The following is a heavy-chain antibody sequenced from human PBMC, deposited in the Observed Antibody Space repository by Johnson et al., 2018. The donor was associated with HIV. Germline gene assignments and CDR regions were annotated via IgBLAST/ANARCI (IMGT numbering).Heavy chain of an antibody. CDR3: AREGLQDPAWDAFDI. J-gene: IGHJ3*02. Sequence: VQLVESGGGLVQPGGSLRLSCAASGFTFSSYWMHWVRQAPGKGLVWVSRINSDGSSTRHADSVKGRFTISRDNAKNTLYLQMKSLRAEDTAVYYCAREGLQDPAWDAFDIWGQGTMVTVSS. CDR1: GFTFSSYW. V-gene: IGHV3-74*01. CDR2: INSDGSST.